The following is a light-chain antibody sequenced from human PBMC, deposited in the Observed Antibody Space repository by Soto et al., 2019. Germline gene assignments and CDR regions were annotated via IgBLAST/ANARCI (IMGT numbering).Light chain of an antibody. Sequence: EIELTQSPGTLSLSPGERATLSCRASQSVSSNFLAWYQHKPGQAPRLLIYGASSMATGIPDRFSGSGSGTDFTLTISRLEPEDFAVFYCQQYGDSLFTFGPGTKVDIK. CDR3: QQYGDSLFT. J-gene: IGKJ3*01. CDR1: QSVSSNF. CDR2: GAS. V-gene: IGKV3-20*01.